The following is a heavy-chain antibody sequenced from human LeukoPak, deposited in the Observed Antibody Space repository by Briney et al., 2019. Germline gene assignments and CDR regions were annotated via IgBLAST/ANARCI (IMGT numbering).Heavy chain of an antibody. CDR2: IYYSGST. D-gene: IGHD3-22*01. Sequence: SETLSLTCTVSGGSVSSGSYYWSWIRQPPGKGLEWIGYIYYSGSTNYNPSLKSRVTISVDTSKNQFSLKLSSVTAADTAVYYCARYDSSGYSPDAFDIWGQGTMVTVSS. CDR3: ARYDSSGYSPDAFDI. V-gene: IGHV4-61*01. CDR1: GGSVSSGSYY. J-gene: IGHJ3*02.